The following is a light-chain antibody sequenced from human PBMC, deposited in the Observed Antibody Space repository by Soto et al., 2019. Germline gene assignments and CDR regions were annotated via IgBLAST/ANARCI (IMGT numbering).Light chain of an antibody. V-gene: IGLV2-14*02. J-gene: IGLJ1*01. CDR2: EGS. CDR3: SSYTSSNALEV. CDR1: SSDVGSYNL. Sequence: QSVLTQPASVSGSPGQSITISCTGTSSDVGSYNLVSWFQQHPGKAPKLMIYEGSKRPSGVSNRFSGSKSGNTASLTISGLQAEDEADYYCSSYTSSNALEVFGIGTKLTVL.